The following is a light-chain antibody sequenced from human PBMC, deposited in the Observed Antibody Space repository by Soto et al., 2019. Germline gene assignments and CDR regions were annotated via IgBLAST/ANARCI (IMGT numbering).Light chain of an antibody. CDR3: GSDTSSGTPYV. CDR2: VVS. CDR1: SSDVGGYKY. V-gene: IGLV2-14*01. J-gene: IGLJ1*01. Sequence: QSALTQPASVSGSPGQSITISCTGTSSDVGGYKYVSWYQHHPDKAPKLIISVVSNRPSGVSNRFSGSKSGNTASLTISGLQAEDEADYYCGSDTSSGTPYVFGTGTKVTVL.